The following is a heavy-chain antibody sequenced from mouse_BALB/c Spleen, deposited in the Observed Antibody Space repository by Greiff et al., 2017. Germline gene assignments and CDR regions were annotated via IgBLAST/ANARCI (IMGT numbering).Heavy chain of an antibody. V-gene: IGHV1S34*01. J-gene: IGHJ4*01. D-gene: IGHD1-1*01. Sequence: LVKTGASVKISCKASGYSFTGYYMHWVKQSHGKSLEWIGYISCYNGATSYNQKFKGKATFTVDTSSSTAYMQFNSLTSEDSAVYYCARYYGSREAYAMDYWGQGTSVTVSS. CDR3: ARYYGSREAYAMDY. CDR1: GYSFTGYY. CDR2: ISCYNGAT.